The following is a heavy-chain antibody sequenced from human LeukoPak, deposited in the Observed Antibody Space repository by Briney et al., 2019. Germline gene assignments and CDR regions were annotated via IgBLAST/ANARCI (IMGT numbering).Heavy chain of an antibody. CDR3: ARLGLDFGDYF. J-gene: IGHJ4*02. D-gene: IGHD4-17*01. CDR2: FYYGGST. V-gene: IGHV4-31*01. Sequence: SDTLTLPCTLSGDFLCLFADFGASIRKHPAKGLVWIGYFYYGGSTYYNPALTSHVPISVDKSNNQFSLSVRFVTAADTAVYYCARLGLDFGDYFWGQGTLVTVSS. CDR1: GDFLCLFADF.